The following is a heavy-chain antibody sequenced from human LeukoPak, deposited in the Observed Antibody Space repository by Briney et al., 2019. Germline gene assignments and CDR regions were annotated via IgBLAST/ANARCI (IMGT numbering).Heavy chain of an antibody. V-gene: IGHV5-51*01. Sequence: RHRESLKISCKGTGYSVRSYWIGWVRQMPGKGMEWRGVIYPGDSRTRYNPSVQGQVTISVDKSINTAYLEWVSLKASDTAMYYCACRDLTSTWSYPWGQGTLVPVSS. CDR3: ACRDLTSTWSYP. CDR2: IYPGDSRT. J-gene: IGHJ5*02. CDR1: GYSVRSYW. D-gene: IGHD2-2*01.